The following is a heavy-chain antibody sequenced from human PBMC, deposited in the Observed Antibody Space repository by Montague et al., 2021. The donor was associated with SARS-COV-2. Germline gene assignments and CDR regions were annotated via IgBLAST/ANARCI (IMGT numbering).Heavy chain of an antibody. CDR3: VEIVGAADY. Sequence: SETLSLTCTVSGGSISSSSYYWGWIRQPPGKGLEWIGSIYYSGSTYYNPSLKSRVTISVDTSKNQFSLKLSSVTAADTAVYYRVEIVGAADYWGQGTLVTVSS. J-gene: IGHJ4*02. CDR2: IYYSGST. CDR1: GGSISSSSYY. D-gene: IGHD1-26*01. V-gene: IGHV4-39*01.